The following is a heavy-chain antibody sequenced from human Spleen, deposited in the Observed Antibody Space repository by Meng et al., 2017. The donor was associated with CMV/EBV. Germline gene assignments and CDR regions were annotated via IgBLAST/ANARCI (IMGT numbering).Heavy chain of an antibody. Sequence: SETLSLTCTVSGGSISRSSYYWGWIRQPPGKGLEWIGNIYYSGSTNYNPSLKSRATISIDTSKNQFSLKVSSVTAADTAVYYCASFHCSSSNCYTKNYDMDVWGQGTTVTVSS. CDR2: IYYSGST. V-gene: IGHV4-39*07. CDR1: GGSISRSSYY. D-gene: IGHD2-2*02. J-gene: IGHJ6*02. CDR3: ASFHCSSSNCYTKNYDMDV.